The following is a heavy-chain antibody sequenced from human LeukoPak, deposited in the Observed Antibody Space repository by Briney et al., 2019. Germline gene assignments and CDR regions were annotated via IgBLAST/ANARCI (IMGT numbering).Heavy chain of an antibody. V-gene: IGHV3-23*01. D-gene: IGHD2-15*01. J-gene: IGHJ4*02. CDR2: ISGSGGST. CDR1: GFTFSSYA. Sequence: GGSLRLSCAASGFTFSSYAMSWVRQAPGKGLEWVSAISGSGGSTYYADFVKGRFTISRDNSKNTLYLQMNSLRAEDTAVYYCAKIPRVVGAPDYWGQGTLVTVSS. CDR3: AKIPRVVGAPDY.